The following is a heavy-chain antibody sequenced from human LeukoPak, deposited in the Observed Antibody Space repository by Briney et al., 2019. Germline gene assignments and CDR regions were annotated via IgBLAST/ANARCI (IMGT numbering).Heavy chain of an antibody. CDR1: GYTFRNYG. V-gene: IGHV1-8*03. CDR3: ARTRVSSRNWFDP. Sequence: ASVKVSCKTSGYTFRNYGITWVRQIPGQGLEWMGWISPYNGNTNYAQKFQGRVTITRNTSISTAYMELSSLRSEDTAVYYCARTRVSSRNWFDPGAREPWSPSPQ. CDR2: ISPYNGNT. J-gene: IGHJ5*02. D-gene: IGHD6-13*01.